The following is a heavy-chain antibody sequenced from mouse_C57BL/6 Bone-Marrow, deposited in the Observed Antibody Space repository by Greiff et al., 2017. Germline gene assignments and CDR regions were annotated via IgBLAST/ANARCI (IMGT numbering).Heavy chain of an antibody. CDR3: ARITTVVTDWYFDV. CDR1: GYTFTDSY. D-gene: IGHD1-1*01. CDR2: INPYNGGT. J-gene: IGHJ1*03. V-gene: IGHV1-19*01. Sequence: EVQLQQSGPVLVKPGASVKMSCKASGYTFTDSYMNWVKQSHGKSLEWIGVINPYNGGTSYNQKFKGKATLTVDKSSSTAYMELNSLTSEDSAVYYCARITTVVTDWYFDVWGTGTTVTVSS.